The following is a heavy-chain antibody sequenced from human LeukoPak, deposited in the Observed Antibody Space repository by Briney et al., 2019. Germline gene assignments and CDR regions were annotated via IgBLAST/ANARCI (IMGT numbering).Heavy chain of an antibody. CDR1: GFTFSSYA. J-gene: IGHJ4*02. CDR2: ISYDGSNK. Sequence: PGGSLRLSCAASGFTFSSYAMHWVRQAPGKGLEWVAVISYDGSNKYYADSVKGRFTISRDNSKNTLYLQMNSLRAEDTAVYYCARDARTRWLQSGWGYWGQGTLVTVSS. D-gene: IGHD5-24*01. V-gene: IGHV3-30-3*01. CDR3: ARDARTRWLQSGWGY.